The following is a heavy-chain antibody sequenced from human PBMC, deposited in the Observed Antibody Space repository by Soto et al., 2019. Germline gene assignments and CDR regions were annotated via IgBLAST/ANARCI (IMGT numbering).Heavy chain of an antibody. CDR3: ARGFSNSVTTRFDS. CDR2: VYHSGDT. J-gene: IGHJ4*02. CDR1: GESFGAYY. D-gene: IGHD4-17*01. Sequence: VHLQQWGAGLLRPSETLSLTCTVSGESFGAYYWSWIRQSPGKGLEWIGEVYHSGDTKYNPSLKARVTNAEDPSKNQFSLRMTSMTAADTGVYYCARGFSNSVTTRFDSWGQGTLVTVSS. V-gene: IGHV4-34*01.